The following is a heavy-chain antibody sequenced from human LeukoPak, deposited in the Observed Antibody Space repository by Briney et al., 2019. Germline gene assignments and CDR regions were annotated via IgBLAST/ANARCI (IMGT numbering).Heavy chain of an antibody. V-gene: IGHV3-48*04. CDR1: GFTFSSYW. D-gene: IGHD5-18*01. J-gene: IGHJ4*02. CDR3: ARAPWIQLWAFDY. Sequence: GGSLRLSCAASGFTFSSYWMSWVRQAPGKGLEWVSYISSSGSTIYYADSMKGRFTISRDNAKNSLYLQMNSLRAEDTAVYYCARAPWIQLWAFDYWGQGTLVTVSS. CDR2: ISSSGSTI.